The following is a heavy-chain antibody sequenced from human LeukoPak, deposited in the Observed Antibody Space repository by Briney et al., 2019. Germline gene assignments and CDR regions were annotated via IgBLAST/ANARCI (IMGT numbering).Heavy chain of an antibody. V-gene: IGHV1-8*01. D-gene: IGHD5-12*01. CDR1: GYTFTSYD. Sequence: ASVKVSCKASGYTFTSYDINWVRQATGQGLEWMGWMNPNSGNTGYARKFQGRVTITRNTSISTAYMELSSLRSEDTAVYYCATSGYNDYYYYYGMDVWGQGTTVTVSS. J-gene: IGHJ6*02. CDR3: ATSGYNDYYYYYGMDV. CDR2: MNPNSGNT.